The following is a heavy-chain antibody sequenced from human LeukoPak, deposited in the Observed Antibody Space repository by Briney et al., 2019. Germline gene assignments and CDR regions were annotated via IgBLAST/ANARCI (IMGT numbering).Heavy chain of an antibody. CDR2: ISTNGGGT. J-gene: IGHJ4*02. Sequence: GGSLRLSCAASGFTFSTYAMHWVRQTPGKGLEYVSAISTNGGGTYYANSVKGRFTISRDNSKNTLYLQMGSLRAEDMAVYYRARYCSGVSCYSGYDYWGQGTLVTVSS. D-gene: IGHD2-15*01. V-gene: IGHV3-64*01. CDR3: ARYCSGVSCYSGYDY. CDR1: GFTFSTYA.